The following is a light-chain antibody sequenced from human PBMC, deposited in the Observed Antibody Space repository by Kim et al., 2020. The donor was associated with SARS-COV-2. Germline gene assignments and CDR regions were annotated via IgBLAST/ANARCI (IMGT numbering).Light chain of an antibody. J-gene: IGLJ1*01. V-gene: IGLV1-40*01. Sequence: RVTISFTGSSSNIGAGFDVHSYQHLPGPAPTLLISGHNIRPSRVPDRFSGSKSGTSASLAITGLQAEDEADYYCQSYDTTLRGSYVFGTGTKVTVL. CDR1: SSNIGAGFD. CDR2: GHN. CDR3: QSYDTTLRGSYV.